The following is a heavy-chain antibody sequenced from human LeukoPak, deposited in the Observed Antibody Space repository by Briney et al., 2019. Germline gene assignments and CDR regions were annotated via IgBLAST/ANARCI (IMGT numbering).Heavy chain of an antibody. V-gene: IGHV3-30*02. Sequence: PGGSLRLXCAASGFTFSSYGMHWVRQAPGKGLEWVAFIRYDGSNKYYADSEKGRFTISRDNSKNTLYLQMNSLRAEDTAVYYCAKPPNYYDSSGYQGAFDIWGQGTMVTVSS. CDR1: GFTFSSYG. J-gene: IGHJ3*02. D-gene: IGHD3-22*01. CDR3: AKPPNYYDSSGYQGAFDI. CDR2: IRYDGSNK.